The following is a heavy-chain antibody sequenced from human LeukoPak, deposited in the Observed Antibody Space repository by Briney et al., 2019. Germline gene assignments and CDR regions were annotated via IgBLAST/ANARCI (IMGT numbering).Heavy chain of an antibody. D-gene: IGHD3-9*01. Sequence: GGSLRFSGAAYGFTISSYGRSWVRQAQGKGRKGGTTINGSGGITYYADSVKGRFTISRDNSKNTLYLQMNSLRAEDTAVYYCAKDRYFDWLLPFDAFDIWGQGTMVTVSS. CDR2: INGSGGIT. CDR1: GFTISSYG. CDR3: AKDRYFDWLLPFDAFDI. J-gene: IGHJ3*02. V-gene: IGHV3-23*01.